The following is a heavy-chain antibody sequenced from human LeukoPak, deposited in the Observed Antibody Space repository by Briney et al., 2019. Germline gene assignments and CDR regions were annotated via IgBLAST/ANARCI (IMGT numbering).Heavy chain of an antibody. Sequence: KPSETLSLTCTVSGGSISSYYWSWIRQPPGKGLEWIGYIYYSGSTNYNPSLKSRVTISVDTSKNQFSLKLTSVTAADTAVYYCARLGIGVVPSAMLGDYYFDYWGQGTLVTVSS. J-gene: IGHJ4*02. CDR1: GGSISSYY. V-gene: IGHV4-59*08. CDR2: IYYSGST. CDR3: ARLGIGVVPSAMLGDYYFDY. D-gene: IGHD2-2*01.